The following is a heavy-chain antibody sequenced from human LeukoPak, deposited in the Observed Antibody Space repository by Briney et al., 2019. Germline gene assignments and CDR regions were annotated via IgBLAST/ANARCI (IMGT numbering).Heavy chain of an antibody. J-gene: IGHJ6*02. D-gene: IGHD3-16*02. Sequence: GASVKVSCKAAGYTFTSYAMHWVRQAPGQRLEWMGWINAGNGNTKYSQKFQGRVTITRDTSASTAYMELRSLRSDDTAVYYCARDGDYDYVWGSYPGDYYYYGMDVWGQGTTVTVSS. CDR1: GYTFTSYA. V-gene: IGHV1-3*01. CDR2: INAGNGNT. CDR3: ARDGDYDYVWGSYPGDYYYYGMDV.